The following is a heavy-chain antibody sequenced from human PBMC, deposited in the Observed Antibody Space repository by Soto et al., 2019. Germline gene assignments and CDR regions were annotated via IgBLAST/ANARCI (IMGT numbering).Heavy chain of an antibody. Sequence: GGSLRLSCTVSGFMFEDFAMHWVRQAPGRGLEWVSGINWNGVNKGYAESVLGRFTISRDNAKKSLYLDMNYLRPEDTALYFCAKDVDRLGELWGYFQSWGQGTMVTVSS. J-gene: IGHJ1*01. CDR3: AKDVDRLGELWGYFQS. CDR1: GFMFEDFA. CDR2: INWNGVNK. D-gene: IGHD3-16*01. V-gene: IGHV3-9*01.